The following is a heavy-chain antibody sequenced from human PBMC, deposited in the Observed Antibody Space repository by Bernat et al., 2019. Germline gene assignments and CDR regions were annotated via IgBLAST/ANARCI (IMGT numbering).Heavy chain of an antibody. Sequence: EVQLVESGGGLVKPGGSLRLSCAASGFTFSNAWMSWVRQAPGKGLEWVGRIKSKTDGWTTDYAAPVKGRFTISRDDSKNTLYLQMNSLKTEDTAVYYCTTDGGVGEQLVLDYWGQGTLVTVSS. J-gene: IGHJ4*02. CDR1: GFTFSNAW. V-gene: IGHV3-15*01. D-gene: IGHD6-6*01. CDR2: IKSKTDGWTT. CDR3: TTDGGVGEQLVLDY.